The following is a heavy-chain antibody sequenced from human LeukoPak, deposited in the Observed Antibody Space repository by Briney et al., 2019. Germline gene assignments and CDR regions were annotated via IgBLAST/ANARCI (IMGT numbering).Heavy chain of an antibody. CDR2: FKGTSGGGTT. V-gene: IGHV3-15*01. Sequence: GGSLRLSCVTSGFTFSNVWMSWVRQGPGKGLEWVGRFKGTSGGGTTDYAAPLKDRFTISGDDSKHTLFLQMNSLTIEDTAMYFCTTGGLTAGRWGQGTLVTVSS. CDR1: GFTFSNVW. D-gene: IGHD1-14*01. CDR3: TTGGLTAGR. J-gene: IGHJ4*02.